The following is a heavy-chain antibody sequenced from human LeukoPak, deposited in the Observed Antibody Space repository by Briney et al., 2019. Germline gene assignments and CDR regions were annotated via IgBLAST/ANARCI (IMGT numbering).Heavy chain of an antibody. D-gene: IGHD4-17*01. J-gene: IGHJ6*03. CDR2: INPNRGGT. Sequence: ASVKVSCKASGYTFTGYYMHWVRQAPGQGLEWMGWINPNRGGTNYAQKFQGRVTMTRDTSISTAYMELSRLRSDDTAVYYCARDTGDTVTQYYYYYMDVWGKGTTVTVSS. CDR1: GYTFTGYY. CDR3: ARDTGDTVTQYYYYYMDV. V-gene: IGHV1-2*02.